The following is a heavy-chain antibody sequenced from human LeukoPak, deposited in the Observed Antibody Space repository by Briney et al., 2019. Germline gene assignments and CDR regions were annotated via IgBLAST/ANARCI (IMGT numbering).Heavy chain of an antibody. CDR3: ARDIYYYDSSGSQTLDY. Sequence: SETLSLTCTVSGVSISSYYWSWIRQAAGKGLEWIGRICTSGSTNYNPSLKSRVTMSVDTSKNQFSLKLSSVTAADTAVYYCARDIYYYDSSGSQTLDYWGQGTLVTVSS. V-gene: IGHV4-4*07. CDR2: ICTSGST. CDR1: GVSISSYY. D-gene: IGHD3-22*01. J-gene: IGHJ4*02.